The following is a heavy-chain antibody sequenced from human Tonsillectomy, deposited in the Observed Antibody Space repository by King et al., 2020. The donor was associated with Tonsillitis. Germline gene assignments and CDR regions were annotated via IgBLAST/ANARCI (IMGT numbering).Heavy chain of an antibody. V-gene: IGHV4-39*01. D-gene: IGHD3-22*01. CDR3: TRPRDSSGNYDN. CDR1: GGSISSSSYY. Sequence: QLQESGPGLVKPSETLSLTCTVSGGSISSSSYYWGWIRQPPGKGLEWIGSIYYSGSTYYNPSLKSRVTISLDTSKNQFSLKLSSVTAADTAVYYGTRPRDSSGNYDNWGQGTLVPVSS. J-gene: IGHJ4*02. CDR2: IYYSGST.